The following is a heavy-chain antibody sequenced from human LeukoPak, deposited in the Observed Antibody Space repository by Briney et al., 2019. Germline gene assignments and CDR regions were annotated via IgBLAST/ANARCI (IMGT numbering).Heavy chain of an antibody. CDR1: GFTFSDYY. D-gene: IGHD3-10*01. J-gene: IGHJ4*02. CDR2: ISSSGTTI. Sequence: GGSLRLSCAASGFTFSDYYMTWIRQAPGKGLEWVSYISSSGTTIYNADSVKGRFTISRDNAKNSLYLQMNSLRAEDTAVYYCARSVWFGESPFDYWGQGTLVTVSS. V-gene: IGHV3-11*04. CDR3: ARSVWFGESPFDY.